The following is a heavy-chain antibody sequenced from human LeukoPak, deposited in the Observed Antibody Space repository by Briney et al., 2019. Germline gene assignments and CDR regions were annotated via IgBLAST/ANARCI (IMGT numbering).Heavy chain of an antibody. V-gene: IGHV4-61*02. CDR1: GGSISSGSYY. Sequence: TLSLTCTVSGGSISSGSYYWSWIRQPAGKGLEWIGRIYTSGSTNYNPSLKSRVTISVDTSKNQFSLKLSSVTAADTAVYYCARGGQPLLGNWFDPWGRGTLVTVSS. CDR3: ARGGQPLLGNWFDP. CDR2: IYTSGST. D-gene: IGHD2-21*02. J-gene: IGHJ5*02.